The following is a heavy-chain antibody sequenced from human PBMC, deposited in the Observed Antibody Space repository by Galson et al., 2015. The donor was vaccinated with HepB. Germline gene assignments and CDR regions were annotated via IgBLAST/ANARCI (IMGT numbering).Heavy chain of an antibody. V-gene: IGHV1-46*03. CDR3: ARDLGGGHCGGDCYSNGY. Sequence: SVKVSCKASGYTFTSYYMHWVRQAPGQGLEWMGIINPSGGSTSYAQKFQGRVTMTRDTSTSTVYMELSSLRSEDTAVYYCARDLGGGHCGGDCYSNGYWGQGTLVTVSS. D-gene: IGHD2-21*01. J-gene: IGHJ4*02. CDR1: GYTFTSYY. CDR2: INPSGGST.